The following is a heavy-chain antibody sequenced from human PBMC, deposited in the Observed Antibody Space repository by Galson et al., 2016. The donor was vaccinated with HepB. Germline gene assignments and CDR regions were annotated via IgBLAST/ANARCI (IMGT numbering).Heavy chain of an antibody. D-gene: IGHD6-19*01. Sequence: SLRLSCATSGFTFSGYSMQWVRNVPGRGLEWLSLLSKDGNAKYYADSVQGRFTISRDNSKDTLYLYMSGLRPEDTAVYYCARGDYSSGEPGYWGQGTLVTVSS. CDR1: GFTFSGYS. J-gene: IGHJ4*02. CDR2: LSKDGNAK. V-gene: IGHV3-30-3*01. CDR3: ARGDYSSGEPGY.